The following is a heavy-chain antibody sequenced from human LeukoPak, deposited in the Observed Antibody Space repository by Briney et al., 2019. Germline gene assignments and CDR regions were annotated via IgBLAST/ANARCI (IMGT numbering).Heavy chain of an antibody. CDR1: GGSIDSYY. Sequence: PSETLSLTCAVSGGSIDSYYWSWIRQPAGKGLEWIGRIYSSGSPNYNPSLESRVTMSVDTSKNQFSLKLRSVTAADTAVYYCAREENAYGGNTFDYWGQGSLVTVSS. CDR3: AREENAYGGNTFDY. J-gene: IGHJ4*02. CDR2: IYSSGSP. D-gene: IGHD4-23*01. V-gene: IGHV4-4*07.